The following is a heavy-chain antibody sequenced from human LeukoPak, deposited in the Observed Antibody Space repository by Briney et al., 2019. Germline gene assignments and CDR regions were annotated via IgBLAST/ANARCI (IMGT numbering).Heavy chain of an antibody. CDR3: ARGTFWSGYYYMDV. Sequence: SETLSLTCAVYGGSFSGYYWSWIRQPPGQGLEWIGEINHSGSTNYNPSLKSRVTISVDTSKNQCSLKLSSVTAAATAVYYCARGTFWSGYYYMDVWGKETTVTVSS. D-gene: IGHD3-3*01. CDR2: INHSGST. V-gene: IGHV4-34*01. CDR1: GGSFSGYY. J-gene: IGHJ6*03.